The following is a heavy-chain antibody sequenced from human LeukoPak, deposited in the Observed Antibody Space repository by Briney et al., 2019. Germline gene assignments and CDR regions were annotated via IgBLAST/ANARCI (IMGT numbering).Heavy chain of an antibody. V-gene: IGHV3-23*01. CDR2: ISGSGGST. D-gene: IGHD6-13*01. CDR3: AILPGYSSGWYEVNY. J-gene: IGHJ4*02. CDR1: GFTFSSYA. Sequence: PGGSLRLSCAASGFTFSSYAMSWVRQAPGKGLEWVSGISGSGGSTYYAGSVKGRFTISRDNSRNTLYLQMNSPRAEDTAVYYCAILPGYSSGWYEVNYWGQGTLVTVSP.